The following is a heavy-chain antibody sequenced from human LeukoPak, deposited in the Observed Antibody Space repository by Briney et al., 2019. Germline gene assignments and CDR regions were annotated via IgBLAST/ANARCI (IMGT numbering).Heavy chain of an antibody. CDR2: INPNSGNT. J-gene: IGHJ6*02. Sequence: GASVKVSCKASGYTFTGYYMHWVRQAPGQGLEWMGWINPNSGNTGYAQKFQGRVTMTRNTSISTAYMELSSLRSEDTAVYYCARARRITIFGVVTKKEADVWGQGTTVTVSS. D-gene: IGHD3-3*01. CDR3: ARARRITIFGVVTKKEADV. V-gene: IGHV1-8*02. CDR1: GYTFTGYY.